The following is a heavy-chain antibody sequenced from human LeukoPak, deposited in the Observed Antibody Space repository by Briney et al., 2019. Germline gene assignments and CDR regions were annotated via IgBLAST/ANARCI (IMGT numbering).Heavy chain of an antibody. CDR3: ARGQVPAARGYNWFDP. Sequence: SETLSLTCAVSGWSFNDYYWNWIRQPPGKGLEWIGEINARGETNYNPSLKSRGNISVDTSKKQFSLRLTSMIAADTALYYCARGQVPAARGYNWFDPWGQGTLVTVSS. V-gene: IGHV4-34*01. J-gene: IGHJ5*02. D-gene: IGHD2-2*01. CDR2: INARGET. CDR1: GWSFNDYY.